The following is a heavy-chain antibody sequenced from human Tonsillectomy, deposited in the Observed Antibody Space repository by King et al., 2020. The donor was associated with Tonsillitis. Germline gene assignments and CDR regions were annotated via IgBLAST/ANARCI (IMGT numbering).Heavy chain of an antibody. V-gene: IGHV5-51*01. J-gene: IGHJ6*01. CDR3: ARLGTVTKDYYYYGMDV. CDR1: GYSFTTYW. Sequence: VQLVESGAEVKKPGESLKISCTGSGYSFTTYWIGWVRQMPGKGLEWMGIIYPGDSDTRYSPSFQGQVTISADKSISAAYLQWRSLKASDTAMYYCARLGTVTKDYYYYGMDVWGQGTTHTVSS. D-gene: IGHD4-17*01. CDR2: IYPGDSDT.